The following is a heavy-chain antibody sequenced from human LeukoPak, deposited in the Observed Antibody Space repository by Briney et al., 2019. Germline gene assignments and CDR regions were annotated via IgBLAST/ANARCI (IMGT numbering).Heavy chain of an antibody. Sequence: ASVKVSCKASGYTFTSYDINWVRQATGQGPEWMGWMNPNSGNTGYAQKFQGRVTMTRNTSISTAYMELSSLRSEDTAVYYRASRGYSSGGFDYWGQGTLVTVSS. D-gene: IGHD6-19*01. V-gene: IGHV1-8*01. CDR2: MNPNSGNT. CDR3: ASRGYSSGGFDY. J-gene: IGHJ4*02. CDR1: GYTFTSYD.